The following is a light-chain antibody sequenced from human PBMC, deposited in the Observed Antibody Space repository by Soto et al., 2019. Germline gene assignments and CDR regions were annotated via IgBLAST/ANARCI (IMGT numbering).Light chain of an antibody. V-gene: IGKV3-11*01. CDR2: DAS. J-gene: IGKJ5*01. Sequence: EIVLTQSPGTLSLSPGDRATLSCRASQSVSSYLAWYQQKPGQAPRLLIYDASNRATGIPARFSGSGSGTDFTLTISSLEPEDFAVYYCQQRSNWLITFGQGTRLENK. CDR3: QQRSNWLIT. CDR1: QSVSSY.